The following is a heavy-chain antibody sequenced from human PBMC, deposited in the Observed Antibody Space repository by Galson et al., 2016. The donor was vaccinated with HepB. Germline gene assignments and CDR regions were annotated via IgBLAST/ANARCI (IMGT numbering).Heavy chain of an antibody. CDR2: ISGST. V-gene: IGHV3-23*01. Sequence: SLRLSCAASGFTFSTYAMSWVRQAPGKGLEWVSGISGSTYYADSVRGRFTISRDNSKNTLYLQMNSLRVEDTAVYYCAKESGYSDRYPYYYGMDVWGQGTTVTVSS. CDR3: AKESGYSDRYPYYYGMDV. CDR1: GFTFSTYA. J-gene: IGHJ6*02. D-gene: IGHD2-21*02.